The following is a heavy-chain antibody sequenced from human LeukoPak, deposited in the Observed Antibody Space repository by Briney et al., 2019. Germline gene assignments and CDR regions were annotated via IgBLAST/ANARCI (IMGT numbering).Heavy chain of an antibody. J-gene: IGHJ3*02. D-gene: IGHD2-2*01. CDR3: AREGYCSSTSCYPAWAFDI. Sequence: PSQTLSLTCTVSGGSISSGSYYWSWIRQPAGKGLEWIGRIYTSGSTNYNPSLKSRVTMSVDTSKNQFSLKLSSVTAADTAVYYCAREGYCSSTSCYPAWAFDIWGQGTMVTVSS. CDR2: IYTSGST. V-gene: IGHV4-61*02. CDR1: GGSISSGSYY.